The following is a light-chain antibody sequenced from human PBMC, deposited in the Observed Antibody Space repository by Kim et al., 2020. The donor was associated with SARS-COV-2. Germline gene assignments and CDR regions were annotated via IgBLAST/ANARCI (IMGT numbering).Light chain of an antibody. CDR1: QSLSNN. Sequence: SPGERVTLSCRASQSLSNNLAWYQQKPGQAPRLLIYDATTRATGIPARFSGGGSETEFTLTISSLQSDDFALYYCQQYNDWPPITFGQGTRLEIK. J-gene: IGKJ5*01. V-gene: IGKV3-15*01. CDR2: DAT. CDR3: QQYNDWPPIT.